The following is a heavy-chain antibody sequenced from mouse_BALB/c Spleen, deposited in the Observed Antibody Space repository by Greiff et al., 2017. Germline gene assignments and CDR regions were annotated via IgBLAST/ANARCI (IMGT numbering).Heavy chain of an antibody. CDR3: TRGGFYYGSSYFDY. CDR2: IYPSDSYT. CDR1: GYTFTSYW. V-gene: IGHV1-69*02. J-gene: IGHJ2*01. Sequence: QVQLQQPGAELVRPGASVKLSCKASGYTFTSYWINWVKQRPGQGLEWIGNIYPSDSYTNYNQKFKDKATLTVDKSSSTAYMQLSSPTSEDSAVYYCTRGGFYYGSSYFDYWGQGTTRTVAS. D-gene: IGHD1-1*01.